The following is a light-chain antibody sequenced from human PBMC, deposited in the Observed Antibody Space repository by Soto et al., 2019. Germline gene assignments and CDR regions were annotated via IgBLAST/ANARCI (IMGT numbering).Light chain of an antibody. CDR1: QSITGW. J-gene: IGKJ1*01. Sequence: DIQMTQSPSSLASSIVYRFTIAFRASQSITGWLAWYQQKPGKAPKLLIYEASNLDSGVPSRFSGSGSGTEFTLTISSLQPDDFATYYCQRYSSYSTFGPGTKVDIK. CDR2: EAS. CDR3: QRYSSYST. V-gene: IGKV1-5*03.